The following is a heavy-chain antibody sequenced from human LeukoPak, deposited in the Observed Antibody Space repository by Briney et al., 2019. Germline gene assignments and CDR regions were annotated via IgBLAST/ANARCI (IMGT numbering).Heavy chain of an antibody. CDR3: AADLGNAFDI. J-gene: IGHJ3*02. D-gene: IGHD7-27*01. CDR1: GYTFTGYY. CDR2: INPNSGGT. V-gene: IGHV1-2*02. Sequence: ASVKVSCKASGYTFTGYYMHWVRQAPGQGLEWMGWINPNSGGTNYAQKFQGRVTITRDMSTSTAYMELSSLRSEDTAVYYCAADLGNAFDIWGQGTMVTVSS.